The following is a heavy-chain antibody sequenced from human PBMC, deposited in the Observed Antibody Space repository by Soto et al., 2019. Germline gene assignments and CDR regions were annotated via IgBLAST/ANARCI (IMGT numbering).Heavy chain of an antibody. J-gene: IGHJ6*02. Sequence: PSETLSLTCAVYGGSFSGYYWTWIRQPQGTGLEWIGEINHSESTNYNPSLKSRVTISVDTSKNEFSLRLTSVTAADTAVYYCARLNGYCVSTKCHGYYGMDVWGQGTTVTVSS. D-gene: IGHD2-2*03. CDR3: ARLNGYCVSTKCHGYYGMDV. CDR2: INHSEST. V-gene: IGHV4-34*01. CDR1: GGSFSGYY.